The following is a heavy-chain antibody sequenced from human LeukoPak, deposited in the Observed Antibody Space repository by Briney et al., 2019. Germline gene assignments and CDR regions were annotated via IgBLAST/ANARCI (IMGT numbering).Heavy chain of an antibody. CDR2: ISSSSSYI. V-gene: IGHV3-21*01. D-gene: IGHD6-13*01. CDR1: GFTFSSYS. CDR3: AGDSGSWYDDAFDI. Sequence: GGSLRLSCAASGFTFSSYSMNWVRQAPGKGXXXXXSISSSSSYIYYADSVKGRFTISRDNAKNSLYLQMNSLRAEDTAVYYCAGDSGSWYDDAFDIWGQGTMVTVSS. J-gene: IGHJ3*02.